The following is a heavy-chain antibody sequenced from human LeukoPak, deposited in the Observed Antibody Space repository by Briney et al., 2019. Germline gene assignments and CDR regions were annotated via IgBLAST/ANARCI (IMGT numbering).Heavy chain of an antibody. CDR1: GFIFSSYG. Sequence: GGSLRLSCAASGFIFSSYGMSWVRQAPGKGLEWVSSIGDTGGAAYYLDSVKGRFTISRDNSKNTLYLQMNSLRAEDTAVYYCAQASTNWGRFYLDYWGQGTLVTVSS. J-gene: IGHJ4*02. CDR2: IGDTGGAA. CDR3: AQASTNWGRFYLDY. V-gene: IGHV3-23*01. D-gene: IGHD7-27*01.